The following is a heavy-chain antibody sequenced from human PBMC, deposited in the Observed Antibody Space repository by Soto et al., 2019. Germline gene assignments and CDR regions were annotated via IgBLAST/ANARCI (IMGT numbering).Heavy chain of an antibody. V-gene: IGHV1-18*04. CDR3: VRDPQRNDY. J-gene: IGHJ4*02. D-gene: IGHD6-25*01. Sequence: GPEVKKPGASVKVSCTASGYRFTSYGVSWVRQAPGQGLEWMGWISANSGNTDYAQKFRGRVTMTTETSTSTAYMDLRSLRSDDTAVYYCVRDPQRNDYWGQGTLVTVSS. CDR2: ISANSGNT. CDR1: GYRFTSYG.